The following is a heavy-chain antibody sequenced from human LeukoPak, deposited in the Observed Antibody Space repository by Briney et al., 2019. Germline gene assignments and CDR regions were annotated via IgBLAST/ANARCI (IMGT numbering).Heavy chain of an antibody. CDR3: ASAQHADYPARFDP. Sequence: WVSLRLSGAASGFTFISYWMSWVSQAPGKGLELVANIKQDGSEKYYVDSVKGRFTISRDNAKNSLYLKMNSLSAEDTAVSYCASAQHADYPARFDPWGKGTLVTVSS. D-gene: IGHD5-12*01. J-gene: IGHJ5*02. CDR2: IKQDGSEK. V-gene: IGHV3-7*01. CDR1: GFTFISYW.